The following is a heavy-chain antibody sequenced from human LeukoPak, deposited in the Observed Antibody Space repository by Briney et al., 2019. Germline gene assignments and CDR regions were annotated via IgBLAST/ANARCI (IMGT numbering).Heavy chain of an antibody. CDR3: ARTRLGDCSSTSCYWWFDP. CDR2: IYTSGST. CDR1: GGSISSYY. J-gene: IGHJ5*02. D-gene: IGHD2-2*01. V-gene: IGHV4-4*07. Sequence: SETLSLTCTVSGGSISSYYWSRIRQPAGKGLEWIGRIYTSGSTNYNPSLKSRVTMSVDTSKNQFSLKLSSVTAADTAVYYCARTRLGDCSSTSCYWWFDPWGQGTLVTVSS.